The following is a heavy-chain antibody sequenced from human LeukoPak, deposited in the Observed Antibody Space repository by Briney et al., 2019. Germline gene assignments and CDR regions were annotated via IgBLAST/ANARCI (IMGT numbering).Heavy chain of an antibody. CDR1: GGSFSSYF. CDR3: ARVVGIAVLPGATEDNYFDP. CDR2: INESGET. D-gene: IGHD4-11*01. J-gene: IGHJ5*02. Sequence: SETLSLTCAVSGGSFSSYFWAWFRQSPAKGLEWIGEINESGETDYNPSLKSRAKISTDTSRGHFSLTLTSVTVADTALYYCARVVGIAVLPGATEDNYFDPWGQGTQVTVSS. V-gene: IGHV4-34*01.